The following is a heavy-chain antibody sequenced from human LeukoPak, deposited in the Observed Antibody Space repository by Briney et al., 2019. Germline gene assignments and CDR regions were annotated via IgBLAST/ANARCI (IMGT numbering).Heavy chain of an antibody. Sequence: GGSLKLSCAATGFTFSGWAMHWVRQACGKGLEWVGRIRSKADSYATAYAASVEGRFTISRDDSKNTAYLQMNSLKTEDTAVYYCTTITWDVGDRFDPWGQGTLVTVSS. V-gene: IGHV3-73*01. D-gene: IGHD3-10*01. CDR2: IRSKADSYAT. CDR3: TTITWDVGDRFDP. J-gene: IGHJ5*02. CDR1: GFTFSGWA.